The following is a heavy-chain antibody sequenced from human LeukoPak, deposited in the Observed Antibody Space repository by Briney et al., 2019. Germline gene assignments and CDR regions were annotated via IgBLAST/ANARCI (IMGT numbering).Heavy chain of an antibody. D-gene: IGHD3-10*01. CDR3: ARLLWFGERNFVY. J-gene: IGHJ4*02. CDR2: ISSSSSYI. CDR1: GFTFSSYS. Sequence: PGGSLRLSCAASGFTFSSYSMNWVRQAPGKGLEWVASISSSSSYIYYADSVKGRFTISRDNAKNSLYLQMNSLRAEDTAVSYCARLLWFGERNFVYRGQGTQVADPS. V-gene: IGHV3-21*01.